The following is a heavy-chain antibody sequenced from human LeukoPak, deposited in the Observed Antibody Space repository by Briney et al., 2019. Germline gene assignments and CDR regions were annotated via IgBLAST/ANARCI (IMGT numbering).Heavy chain of an antibody. J-gene: IGHJ4*02. CDR3: ARVIGSYDDSAY. CDR1: GFKFGSFS. Sequence: GGSLRLSCAASGFKFGSFSMNWVRQAPGKGLEWLSYITSDSSSTYYSDSVKGRFTISRDNAKNSLYLQMNSLRAEDTAVYYCARVIGSYDDSAYWGQGTLVTVSS. D-gene: IGHD1-26*01. V-gene: IGHV3-48*04. CDR2: ITSDSSST.